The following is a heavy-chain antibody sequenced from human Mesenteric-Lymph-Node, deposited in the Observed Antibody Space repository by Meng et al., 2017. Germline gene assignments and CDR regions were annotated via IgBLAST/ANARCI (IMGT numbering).Heavy chain of an antibody. Sequence: ASVKVSCKASGYTFTGYYMHWVRQAPGQGLEWMGWINPNSGGTKYAPKFQGRVTMTRDTSISTAYMELGRLRSDGTAGYYRSRAPASQWLVHDYYYYGMDVWGQGTTVTVSS. CDR3: SRAPASQWLVHDYYYYGMDV. CDR2: INPNSGGT. CDR1: GYTFTGYY. J-gene: IGHJ6*02. D-gene: IGHD6-19*01. V-gene: IGHV1-2*02.